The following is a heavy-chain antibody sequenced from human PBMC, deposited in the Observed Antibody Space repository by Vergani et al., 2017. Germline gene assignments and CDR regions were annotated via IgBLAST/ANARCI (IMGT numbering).Heavy chain of an antibody. J-gene: IGHJ3*02. D-gene: IGHD3-3*01. CDR3: ARDRVIDFWSGPDAFDI. CDR1: GYTFSSYA. Sequence: QVQLVQSGAEVKKPGASVKVSCKASGYTFSSYAISWVRQAPGQRLEWMGWINAGNGNTKYSQKFQGRVTITRDTSASTAYMELSSLRSEDTAVYYCARDRVIDFWSGPDAFDIWGQGTMVTVSS. V-gene: IGHV1-3*01. CDR2: INAGNGNT.